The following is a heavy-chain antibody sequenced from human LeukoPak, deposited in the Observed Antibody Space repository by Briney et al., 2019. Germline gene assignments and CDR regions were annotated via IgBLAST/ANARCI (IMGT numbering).Heavy chain of an antibody. Sequence: ASVKVSCKASGYTFTSYGISWVRQAPGQGLEWMGWISAYNGNTNYAQKLQGRVTMTTDTSTSTAYMELRSLRSDDTAVYYCARVPPVRGVILGSWFDPWGQGTLVTVSS. J-gene: IGHJ5*02. V-gene: IGHV1-18*01. CDR2: ISAYNGNT. CDR1: GYTFTSYG. D-gene: IGHD3-10*01. CDR3: ARVPPVRGVILGSWFDP.